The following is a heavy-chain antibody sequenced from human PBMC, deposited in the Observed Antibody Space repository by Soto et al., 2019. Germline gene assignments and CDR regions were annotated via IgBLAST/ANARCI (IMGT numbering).Heavy chain of an antibody. CDR3: ARGDILTGYYLDY. V-gene: IGHV4-39*07. J-gene: IGHJ4*02. Sequence: SETLSLTCTVSGGSISSSSYYWGWIRQPPGKGLEWIGYIYYSGSTYYNPSLKSRVTISVDTSKNQFSLKLSSVTAADTAVYYCARGDILTGYYLDYWGQGTLVTVSS. CDR2: IYYSGST. CDR1: GGSISSSSYY. D-gene: IGHD3-9*01.